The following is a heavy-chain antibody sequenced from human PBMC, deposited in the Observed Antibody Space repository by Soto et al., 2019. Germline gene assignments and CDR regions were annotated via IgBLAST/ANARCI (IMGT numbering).Heavy chain of an antibody. CDR1: GFTFNNFA. Sequence: EVQLLQSGGGLGQPGGSLTLSCAASGFTFNNFAMTWVRQAPGKGLEWVSSVSSGGDNTWYADSVKGRFTISRDNPKNTLYLHMNILSAADTAVYYCAKVHHPHSNYGGGYLLDFWGQGTLVTVSS. CDR3: AKVHHPHSNYGGGYLLDF. V-gene: IGHV3-23*01. D-gene: IGHD4-4*01. CDR2: VSSGGDNT. J-gene: IGHJ4*02.